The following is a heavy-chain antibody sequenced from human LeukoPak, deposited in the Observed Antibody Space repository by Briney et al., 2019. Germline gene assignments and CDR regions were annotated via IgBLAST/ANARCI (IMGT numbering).Heavy chain of an antibody. CDR1: GFTFSIYA. CDR2: ISYGGNQK. Sequence: GRSLRLSCAASGFTFSIYAMNWVRQAPGKGLEWVSVISYGGNQKYYGDSVKGRFTISRDNSKNTLYLQMDSLTDDDTAVYYCARAPDYGSTSNARYWYLDLWGRGTLVTVSS. CDR3: ARAPDYGSTSNARYWYLDL. J-gene: IGHJ2*01. D-gene: IGHD3-10*01. V-gene: IGHV3-30*04.